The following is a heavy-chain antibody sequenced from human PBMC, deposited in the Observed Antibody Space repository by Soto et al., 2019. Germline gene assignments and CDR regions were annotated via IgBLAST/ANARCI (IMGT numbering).Heavy chain of an antibody. Sequence: QIQLVESGGDVVQPGKSLRLSCAASGFNFGFFGMHWVRQAPGKGLEWVAFISGDGINTQYADSVRGRFTLSRDYSRKTMYLQMGSLRDEDAALYYCARGNLSFDFDSWGLGTLVNVS. CDR1: GFNFGFFG. V-gene: IGHV3-30*03. D-gene: IGHD1-26*01. CDR3: ARGNLSFDFDS. J-gene: IGHJ4*02. CDR2: ISGDGINT.